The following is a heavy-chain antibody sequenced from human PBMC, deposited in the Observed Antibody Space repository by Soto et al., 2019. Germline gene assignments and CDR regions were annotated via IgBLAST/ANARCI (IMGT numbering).Heavy chain of an antibody. CDR3: ARAERFSSSWKPNWFDP. Sequence: QVQLQESGPGLVKPSQTLSLTCTVSGGSISSGGYYWSWIRQHPGKGLEWIGYIYYSGSTYYNPSLKSRVTISVDTSKNQFSLKLSSVTAADTAVYYCARAERFSSSWKPNWFDPWGQGTLVTVSS. V-gene: IGHV4-31*03. CDR2: IYYSGST. CDR1: GGSISSGGYY. D-gene: IGHD6-13*01. J-gene: IGHJ5*02.